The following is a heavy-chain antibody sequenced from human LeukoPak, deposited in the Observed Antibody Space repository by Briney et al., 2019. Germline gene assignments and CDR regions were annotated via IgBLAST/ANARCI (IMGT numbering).Heavy chain of an antibody. J-gene: IGHJ4*02. CDR2: ITDSGIST. V-gene: IGHV3-23*01. CDR1: GFTFNSYA. D-gene: IGHD1-26*01. Sequence: GGSLRLSCAASGFTFNSYAMAWVRQAPEKGLEWVSSITDSGISTNYADSVKGRFTISRDNSKNTLYLQMNSLRAEDTAVYYCAKGSRGNYDYWGQGTLVTVSS. CDR3: AKGSRGNYDY.